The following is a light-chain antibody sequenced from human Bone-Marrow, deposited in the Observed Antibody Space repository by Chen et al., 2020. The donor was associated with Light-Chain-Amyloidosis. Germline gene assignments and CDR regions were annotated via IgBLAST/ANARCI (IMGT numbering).Light chain of an antibody. CDR1: DLPTKY. J-gene: IGLJ2*01. V-gene: IGLV3-25*03. CDR3: QAADSSGTYEVI. CDR2: RDT. Sequence: SYELTQPPSVSVSPGQTARSNCSGEDLPTKYAYWYQQKPGQAPVLLLHRDTERPSGISERFSGSSSVPTAMLPIIGVQAEDEADYHCQAADSSGTYEVIFGGGTKLTVL.